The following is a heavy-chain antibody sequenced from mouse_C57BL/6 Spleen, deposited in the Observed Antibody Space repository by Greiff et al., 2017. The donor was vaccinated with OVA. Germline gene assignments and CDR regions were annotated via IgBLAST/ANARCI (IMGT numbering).Heavy chain of an antibody. Sequence: EVQLVESGPGMVKPSQSLSLTCTVTGYSITSGYDWHWIRHFPGNKLEWMGYISYSGSTNYNPSLKSRISITHDTSKNHFFLKLNSVTTEDTATYYCARGGNGYYWYFDVWGTGTTVTVSS. CDR3: ARGGNGYYWYFDV. D-gene: IGHD2-2*01. CDR2: ISYSGST. V-gene: IGHV3-1*01. J-gene: IGHJ1*03. CDR1: GYSITSGYD.